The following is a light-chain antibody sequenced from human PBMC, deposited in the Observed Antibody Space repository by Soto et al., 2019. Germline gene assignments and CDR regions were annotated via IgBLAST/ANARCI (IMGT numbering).Light chain of an antibody. J-gene: IGLJ2*01. Sequence: QSVLTQPPSVSAAPGQRVTISCSGSSSNIGNNYVSWYQQFPGTAPRLLIYDNDKRPSGIPDRFSGSKSGTSATLGITGLQTGDEAEYYCGTWDSSLSAVLFGGGTKLTVL. CDR2: DND. CDR1: SSNIGNNY. CDR3: GTWDSSLSAVL. V-gene: IGLV1-51*01.